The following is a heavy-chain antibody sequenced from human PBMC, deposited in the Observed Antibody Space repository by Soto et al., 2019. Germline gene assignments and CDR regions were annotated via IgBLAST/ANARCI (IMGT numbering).Heavy chain of an antibody. J-gene: IGHJ4*02. CDR1: GFTFSSYA. CDR2: ISSSGAST. Sequence: EVQLLESGGDLAQPGGSLRLSCAASGFTFSSYAMTWVRQAPGKGLEWVSTISSSGASTYYADSVEGRFTISRDNSKNTLYLQMSSLRAEDTAVYSCAKEWSDARTRAKCGLVNYWGQGTLVTVSS. CDR3: AKEWSDARTRAKCGLVNY. D-gene: IGHD2-8*01. V-gene: IGHV3-23*01.